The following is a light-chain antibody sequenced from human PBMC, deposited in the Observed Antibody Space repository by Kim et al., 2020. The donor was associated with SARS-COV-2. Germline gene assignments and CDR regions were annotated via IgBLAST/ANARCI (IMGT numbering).Light chain of an antibody. CDR2: AAS. CDR3: QQNYNSPRT. J-gene: IGKJ1*01. V-gene: IGKV1-39*01. Sequence: DIRMTQSPSSLSASVGDRVTITCRASQSISTYLDWYQQKPGKAPKLLIYAASSLQSGVPSRFSGSGSGTDFTLTINSLQPEDLATYYCQQNYNSPRTFGQGTKVDIK. CDR1: QSISTY.